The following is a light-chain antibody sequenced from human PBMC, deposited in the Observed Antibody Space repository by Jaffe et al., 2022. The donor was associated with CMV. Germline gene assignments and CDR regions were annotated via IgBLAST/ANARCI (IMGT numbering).Light chain of an antibody. CDR1: RWHGGYA. Sequence: QVVVTQSPSASASLGASVRLTCTLGRWHGGYAIAWHQLHPDKGPRYLMKVNYDGSHIKGDGIPDRFSGSTSGAERYLNISNVQPEDDAEYYCQTWNSGMGVFGGGTKLSVL. CDR3: QTWNSGMGV. J-gene: IGLJ2*01. V-gene: IGLV4-69*01. CDR2: VNYDGSH.